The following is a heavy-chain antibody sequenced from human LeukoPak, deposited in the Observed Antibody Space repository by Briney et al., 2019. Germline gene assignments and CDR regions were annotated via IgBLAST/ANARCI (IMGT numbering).Heavy chain of an antibody. CDR3: ARGTTYYYDSSGYYLYY. D-gene: IGHD3-22*01. Sequence: SVKVSCKASGGTFSSYAISWVRQAPGQGLEWMGGIIPIFGTANYAQKFQGRVTITADESTSTAYMELSSLRSEDTAVYYCARGTTYYYDSSGYYLYYWGQGTLVTVSS. CDR1: GGTFSSYA. CDR2: IIPIFGTA. J-gene: IGHJ4*02. V-gene: IGHV1-69*13.